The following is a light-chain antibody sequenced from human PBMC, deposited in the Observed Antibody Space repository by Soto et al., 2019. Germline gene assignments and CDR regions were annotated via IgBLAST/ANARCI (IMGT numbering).Light chain of an antibody. CDR1: QSISSW. J-gene: IGKJ1*01. CDR2: DAS. Sequence: IHMTQTPSTLSPSVGDRVTIPCRASQSISSWLAWYQQKPGKAPKLLIYDASTLESGVPSRFSGSGSGTEFTLTISSLQPDDFATYYCQQYNSYSRTFGQGTKVDIK. V-gene: IGKV1-5*01. CDR3: QQYNSYSRT.